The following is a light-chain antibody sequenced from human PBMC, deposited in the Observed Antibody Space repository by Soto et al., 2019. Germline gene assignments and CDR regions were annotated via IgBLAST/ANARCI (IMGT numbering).Light chain of an antibody. CDR2: SNN. V-gene: IGLV1-44*01. CDR1: SSNIGSNT. Sequence: QSVLTQPPSASGTPGQRVTISCSGSSSNIGSNTVNWYQQLPGTAPKHLIYSNNQRPSGVPARFSGSKSGTSASLAISGLQSEDEADYYCAAWDDSLNEVVFGGGTKLTVL. J-gene: IGLJ2*01. CDR3: AAWDDSLNEVV.